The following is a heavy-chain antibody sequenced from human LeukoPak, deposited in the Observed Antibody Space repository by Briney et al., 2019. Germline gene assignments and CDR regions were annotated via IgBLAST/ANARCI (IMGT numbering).Heavy chain of an antibody. Sequence: SETLSLTCAVYGGSFSGYYWSWIRQPPGKGLEWIGEINHSGSTNYNPSLKSRVTISVDTSKNQFSLKLSSVTAADTAVHYCALASPGTVDAFDIWGQGTMVTVSS. D-gene: IGHD4-11*01. CDR3: ALASPGTVDAFDI. J-gene: IGHJ3*02. CDR1: GGSFSGYY. CDR2: INHSGST. V-gene: IGHV4-34*01.